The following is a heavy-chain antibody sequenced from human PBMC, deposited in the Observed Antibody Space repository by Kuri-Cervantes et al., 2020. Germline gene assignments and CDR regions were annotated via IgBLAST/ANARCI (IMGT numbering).Heavy chain of an antibody. Sequence: SLKISCAASGFTFDDYAMHWVRQAPGKGLEWVSGISWNRGSIGYADSVKGRFTISRDNAKNSLYLQMNSLRAEDTALYYCAKDINYGGNAGWYYFDYWGQGTLVTVSS. J-gene: IGHJ4*02. V-gene: IGHV3-9*01. D-gene: IGHD4-23*01. CDR1: GFTFDDYA. CDR3: AKDINYGGNAGWYYFDY. CDR2: ISWNRGSI.